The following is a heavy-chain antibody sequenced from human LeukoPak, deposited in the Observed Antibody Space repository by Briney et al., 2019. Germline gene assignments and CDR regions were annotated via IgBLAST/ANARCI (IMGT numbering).Heavy chain of an antibody. Sequence: GGSLRLSCAASGFTFSSYWMSWVRQAPGKGLEWVANIKQDGSEKYYVDSVKGRFTISRDNAKNSLYLQMNSLRAEDTAVYYCAREGPSGWYSLDYWGQGTLVTVSS. CDR1: GFTFSSYW. D-gene: IGHD6-19*01. J-gene: IGHJ4*02. V-gene: IGHV3-7*01. CDR3: AREGPSGWYSLDY. CDR2: IKQDGSEK.